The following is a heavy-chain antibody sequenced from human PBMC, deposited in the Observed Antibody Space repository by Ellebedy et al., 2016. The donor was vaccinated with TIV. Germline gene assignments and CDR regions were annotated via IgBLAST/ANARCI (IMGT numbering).Heavy chain of an antibody. Sequence: GGSLRLSCAASGISVSSNYMSWVRQAPGKGLEWVSIIYGSGNTFYADSVKGRFTISRDNSRNTVYLQMSSLRAEDTAVYYCATPGGYVGGFDQWGQGTLVIVSS. CDR3: ATPGGYVGGFDQ. CDR2: IYGSGNT. CDR1: GISVSSNY. D-gene: IGHD6-13*01. J-gene: IGHJ4*02. V-gene: IGHV3-53*01.